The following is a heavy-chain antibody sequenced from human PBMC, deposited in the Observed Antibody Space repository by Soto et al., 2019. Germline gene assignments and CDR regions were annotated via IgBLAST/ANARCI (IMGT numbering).Heavy chain of an antibody. CDR3: ARTSPTLYDFWSGPDDYYYGMDV. CDR1: GYTFTGYY. J-gene: IGHJ6*02. D-gene: IGHD3-3*01. V-gene: IGHV1-2*04. CDR2: INPNGGGT. Sequence: ASVKVSCKASGYTFTGYYMHWVRQAPGQGLEWMGWINPNGGGTNYAQKIQGWVTMTRDTSISTAYMELSRLRSDDTVVYYCARTSPTLYDFWSGPDDYYYGMDVWGQGTTVTVSS.